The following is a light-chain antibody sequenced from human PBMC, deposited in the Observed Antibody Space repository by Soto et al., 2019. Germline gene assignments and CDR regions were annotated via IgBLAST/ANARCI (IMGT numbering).Light chain of an antibody. CDR3: QQYNNWPPIT. CDR1: QTINNN. J-gene: IGKJ5*01. CDR2: GAS. V-gene: IGKV3-15*01. Sequence: VMTQAPATLSVSPGERATLSCRASQTINNNVAWYQLKDGQVPRLLIYGASTRAADVPARFSGSGSGTELTLTISSMQSEDFAVYYCQQYNNWPPITFGQGTDWRL.